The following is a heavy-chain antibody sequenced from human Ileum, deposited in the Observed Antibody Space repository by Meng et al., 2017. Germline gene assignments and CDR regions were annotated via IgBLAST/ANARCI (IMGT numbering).Heavy chain of an antibody. CDR3: TRGGFGYSVPFDF. CDR2: SYYDGSS. Sequence: QVQLQESGPGLVKPSQTLSLTCRVSGSSLRTGGYYWGWIRQQPGKGLEWIGYSYYDGSSYYNPSLKSRPIISLDASKSQFSLRLTSMTAADTAIYYCTRGGFGYSVPFDFWGQGTLVTVSS. D-gene: IGHD5/OR15-5a*01. V-gene: IGHV4-31*03. J-gene: IGHJ4*02. CDR1: GSSLRTGGYY.